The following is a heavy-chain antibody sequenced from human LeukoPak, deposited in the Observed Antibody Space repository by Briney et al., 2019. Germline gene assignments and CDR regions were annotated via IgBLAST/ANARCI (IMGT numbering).Heavy chain of an antibody. J-gene: IGHJ4*02. CDR3: ARAHCSSIRCPPFY. Sequence: GGSLRLSCTASGFTVSNNYMSWVRQVPGKGLEWVSGISWNSVSIASADSVKGRFTISRDNAKTSLYLQMNSLRAEDTAFYFCARAHCSSIRCPPFYWGQGSLVTVSS. CDR2: ISWNSVSI. V-gene: IGHV3-9*01. CDR1: GFTVSNNY. D-gene: IGHD2-2*01.